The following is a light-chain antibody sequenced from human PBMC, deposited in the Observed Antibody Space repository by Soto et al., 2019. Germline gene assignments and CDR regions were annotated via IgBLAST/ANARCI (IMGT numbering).Light chain of an antibody. V-gene: IGKV3-20*01. CDR3: EQYDKSIT. J-gene: IGKJ4*01. CDR1: QSVSSSY. Sequence: EIGLTQSPGTLSLSPGERATLSCRASQSVSSSYLAWYQQKPGQAPRLLIYGASSRATGIPDRFSGSGSGTDFTLTINRLEPEDFAVYYCEQYDKSITFGGGTKVEIK. CDR2: GAS.